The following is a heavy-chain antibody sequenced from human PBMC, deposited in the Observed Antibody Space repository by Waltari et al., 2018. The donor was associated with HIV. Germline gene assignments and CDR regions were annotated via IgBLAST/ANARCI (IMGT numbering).Heavy chain of an antibody. J-gene: IGHJ4*02. CDR1: GFTFNYSL. CDR2: IKQEGTEK. CDR3: ARALIFCNNGICYRDEFDF. V-gene: IGHV3-7*01. D-gene: IGHD2-8*01. Sequence: DVQLEESGGGLVQPGGSLRLSCVESGFTFNYSLLFWIRKTPGKGREWLASIKQEGTEKYYGDSVKGRFTVSRDNLKKSVFLHMTGLKVDDTAVYHCARALIFCNNGICYRDEFDFWGQGTLVTVSS.